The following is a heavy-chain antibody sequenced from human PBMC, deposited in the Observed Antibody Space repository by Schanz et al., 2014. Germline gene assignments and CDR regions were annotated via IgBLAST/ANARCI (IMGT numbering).Heavy chain of an antibody. CDR3: ARDGVDAAAGGNY. V-gene: IGHV1-69*08. CDR2: FIPILDVG. J-gene: IGHJ4*02. D-gene: IGHD6-13*01. Sequence: QVQLVQSGAEVKKPGSSVKVSCKASRSTFSSYTISWVRQDRGQGLEWVGRFIPILDVGNYAQQFQGRVTMTRDTSTSTVYMELSSLRSEDTAVYYCARDGVDAAAGGNYWGQGTLVTVSS. CDR1: RSTFSSYT.